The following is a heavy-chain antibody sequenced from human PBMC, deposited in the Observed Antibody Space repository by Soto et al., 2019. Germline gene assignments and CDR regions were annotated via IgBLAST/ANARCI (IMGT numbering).Heavy chain of an antibody. J-gene: IGHJ4*02. CDR2: IFYTGNT. D-gene: IGHD3-16*01. Sequence: SKTLSLTCTVSGASMTDHYCSWIRQPPGKGLEYIGYIFYTGNTNYNSSFKSRVTMSIDMSRNQISLNLNSVTAADTAVYYCEISGLTFGVVVWGQGIRVTVSS. CDR1: GASMTDHY. CDR3: EISGLTFGVVV. V-gene: IGHV4-59*11.